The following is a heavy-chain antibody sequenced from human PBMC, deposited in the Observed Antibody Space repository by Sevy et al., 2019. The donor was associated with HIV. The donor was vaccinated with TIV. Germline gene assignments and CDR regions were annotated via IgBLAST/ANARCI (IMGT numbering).Heavy chain of an antibody. CDR1: GFTFSSYW. CDR3: VREGLGGYSYSLDC. D-gene: IGHD5-18*01. CDR2: MKQDGSEK. Sequence: GGSLRLSCAASGFTFSSYWMIWVRQAPGKGLEWVATMKQDGSEKYYVDSVKGRFTISRDNARNSLYLQINSLRAEDTGLYYCVREGLGGYSYSLDCWGQGTLVTVSS. V-gene: IGHV3-7*01. J-gene: IGHJ4*02.